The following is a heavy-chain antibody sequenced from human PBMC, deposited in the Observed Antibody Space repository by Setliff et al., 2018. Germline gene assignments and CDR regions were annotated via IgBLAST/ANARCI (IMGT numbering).Heavy chain of an antibody. J-gene: IGHJ5*02. D-gene: IGHD2-21*01. V-gene: IGHV5-51*01. Sequence: PGESLRISCKGSGDSFTDYWIAWVRQTPGQGLEWMGTIYPGNADTRYSPSFQGQVTISTDTSINTAFLQWNNLKASDTAVYYCARRGERFFNWFDPWGQGTLVTVSS. CDR2: IYPGNADT. CDR1: GDSFTDYW. CDR3: ARRGERFFNWFDP.